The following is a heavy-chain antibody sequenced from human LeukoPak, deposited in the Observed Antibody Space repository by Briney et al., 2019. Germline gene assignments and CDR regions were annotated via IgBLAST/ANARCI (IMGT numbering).Heavy chain of an antibody. V-gene: IGHV3-21*01. D-gene: IGHD2-2*01. CDR2: ISHDSGFM. Sequence: GGSLRLSCAASGLTFSTYTMNWVRQAPGKGLEWVSSISHDSGFMYYSDSVKGRFTISRDNAENSLYLQMNSLRAEDTAVYYCARTYCRSVTRRSDRYFGVDVWGQGATVTVSS. CDR1: GLTFSTYT. J-gene: IGHJ6*02. CDR3: ARTYCRSVTRRSDRYFGVDV.